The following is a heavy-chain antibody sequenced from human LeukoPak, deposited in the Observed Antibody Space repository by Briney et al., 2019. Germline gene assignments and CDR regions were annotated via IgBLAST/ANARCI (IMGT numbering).Heavy chain of an antibody. CDR3: ARVRDSLLPDY. CDR2: MNPNSGNT. J-gene: IGHJ4*02. CDR1: GYTFTSYD. Sequence: VASVKVSCKASGYTFTSYDINWVRQATGQGLEWMGWMNPNSGNTGYAQKFQGRVTITRNTSISTAYMELSSLRSEDTAVYYCARVRDSLLPDYWGQGTLVTVSS. V-gene: IGHV1-8*01.